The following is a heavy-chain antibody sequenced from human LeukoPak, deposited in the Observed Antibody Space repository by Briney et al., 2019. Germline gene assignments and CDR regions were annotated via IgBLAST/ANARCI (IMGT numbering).Heavy chain of an antibody. CDR3: AKGPPEYSSGWFSFAFFDY. D-gene: IGHD6-19*01. CDR2: ISGSGGST. J-gene: IGHJ4*02. CDR1: GFTFSSYA. Sequence: GGSLSLSCAASGFTFSSYAMSWVRQAPGKGLEWVSAISGSGGSTYYADSVKGRFTISRDNSKNTLYLQMNSLRAEDTAVYYCAKGPPEYSSGWFSFAFFDYWGQGTLVTVSS. V-gene: IGHV3-23*01.